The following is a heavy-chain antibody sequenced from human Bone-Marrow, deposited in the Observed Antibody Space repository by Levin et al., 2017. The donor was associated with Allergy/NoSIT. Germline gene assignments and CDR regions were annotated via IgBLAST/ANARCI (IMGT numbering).Heavy chain of an antibody. J-gene: IGHJ4*02. CDR1: GFTFDDFS. Sequence: GGSLRLSCAASGFTFDDFSMHWVRQRPGKGLEWVSIITWDAGTIYYADSVKGRFTISRDNSKNSLYLQMNSLRSEDTAVYYCARQESSSVGYYFDYWGQGTLVTVSS. CDR3: ARQESSSVGYYFDY. CDR2: ITWDAGTI. V-gene: IGHV3-43*01. D-gene: IGHD6-6*01.